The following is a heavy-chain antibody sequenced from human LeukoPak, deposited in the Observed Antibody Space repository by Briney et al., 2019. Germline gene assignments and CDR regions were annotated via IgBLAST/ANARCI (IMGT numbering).Heavy chain of an antibody. V-gene: IGHV3-64*01. CDR3: ARYSGSCYNS. J-gene: IGHJ4*02. CDR1: GFTFSTYA. CDR2: ISTNGDGT. Sequence: GGSLRLSCAASGFTFSTYAMYWVRQGPGKRLEYVAAISTNGDGTYYANSVRGRFTISRDNSKNTLYLQMGSLRAEDMAVYYCARYSGSCYNSWGQGTLVTVSS. D-gene: IGHD2-15*01.